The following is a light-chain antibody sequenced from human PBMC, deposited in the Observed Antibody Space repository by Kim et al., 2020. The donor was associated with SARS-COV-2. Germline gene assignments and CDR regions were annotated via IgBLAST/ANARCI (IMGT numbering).Light chain of an antibody. CDR1: QGISSY. CDR3: QQYYSFPLT. Sequence: ATGDRVTLTCRARQGISSYLAWYQQKPGTAPKLLIYAASTLQSGVPSRFSGSGSGTDFILTISCLQSEDFATYYCQQYYSFPLTFGGGTKVDIK. V-gene: IGKV1-8*01. CDR2: AAS. J-gene: IGKJ4*01.